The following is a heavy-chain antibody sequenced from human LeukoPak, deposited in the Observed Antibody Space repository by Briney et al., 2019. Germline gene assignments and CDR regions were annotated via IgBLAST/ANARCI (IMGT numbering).Heavy chain of an antibody. Sequence: SETLSLTCAVYGGSFSGYYWSWIRQPPGKGLEWIGEINHSGSTNYNPPLKSRVTISVDTSKNQFSLKLSSVTAADTAVYYCARVLGYCSGGSCTDAFDIWGQGTMVTVSS. J-gene: IGHJ3*02. CDR1: GGSFSGYY. D-gene: IGHD2-15*01. CDR3: ARVLGYCSGGSCTDAFDI. V-gene: IGHV4-34*01. CDR2: INHSGST.